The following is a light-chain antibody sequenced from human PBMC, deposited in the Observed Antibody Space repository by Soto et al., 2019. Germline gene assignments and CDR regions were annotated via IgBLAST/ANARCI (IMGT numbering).Light chain of an antibody. J-gene: IGKJ1*01. CDR2: GAL. Sequence: EIVLTQSPGTLSLSPGERAALSCTASQSVSTDLAWYQQQPGQAPRLLIYGALSRATGIPDRFSGSGSGTDFTLTISRLEPEDFAVYYCQQYGSSPWTFGQGTKVDI. CDR1: QSVSTD. CDR3: QQYGSSPWT. V-gene: IGKV3-20*01.